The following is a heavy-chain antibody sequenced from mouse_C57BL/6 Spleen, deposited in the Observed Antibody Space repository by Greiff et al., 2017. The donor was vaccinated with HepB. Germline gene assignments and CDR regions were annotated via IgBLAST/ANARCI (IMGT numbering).Heavy chain of an antibody. CDR3: TRSAKLRLWFDY. CDR2: IDPETGGT. CDR1: GYTFTDYD. Sequence: QVQLQQSGAELVRPGASVTLSCKTSGYTFTDYDMHWVKQTPVHGLEWIGAIDPETGGTAYNQKFKGKAILNADKSSSTAYMGLRNLTSEDSAVYYCTRSAKLRLWFDYWGKGTLVTVSA. V-gene: IGHV1-15*01. J-gene: IGHJ3*01. D-gene: IGHD3-2*02.